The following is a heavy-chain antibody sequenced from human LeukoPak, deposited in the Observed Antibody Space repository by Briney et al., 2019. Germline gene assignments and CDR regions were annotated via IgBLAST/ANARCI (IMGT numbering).Heavy chain of an antibody. CDR2: ISSSSSTI. V-gene: IGHV3-48*01. Sequence: PGGSLRLSCAASGFTFSSYSMNWVRQAPGKGLEWVSYISSSSSTIYYADSVKGRFTISRDNAKNSLYLQMNSLRAEDTAVYYCARESMVRARRGFDYWGQGTLVTVSS. J-gene: IGHJ4*02. D-gene: IGHD3-10*01. CDR3: ARESMVRARRGFDY. CDR1: GFTFSSYS.